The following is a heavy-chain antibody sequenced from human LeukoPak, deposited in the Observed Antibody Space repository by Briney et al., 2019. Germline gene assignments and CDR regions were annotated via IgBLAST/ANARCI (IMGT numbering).Heavy chain of an antibody. CDR1: GFALSSYW. CDR3: TRARDYNSGSYPGF. V-gene: IGHV3-74*01. Sequence: GGSLRLSCAASGFALSSYWMHWVRQAPGKGLVWVSRINHDGTDAIYADSVKGRFTISRDDAKNTLYLQLSRLRAEDTAVYYCTRARDYNSGSYPGFWGRGTLVTVSS. J-gene: IGHJ4*02. D-gene: IGHD3-10*01. CDR2: INHDGTDA.